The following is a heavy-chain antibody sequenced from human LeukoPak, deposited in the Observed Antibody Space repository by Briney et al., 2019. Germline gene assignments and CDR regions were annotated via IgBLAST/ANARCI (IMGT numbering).Heavy chain of an antibody. CDR3: ARDWPYYYDSSGYFDY. CDR1: GFAFSTYW. D-gene: IGHD3-22*01. Sequence: GGSLRLSCAVSGFAFSTYWMTWVRQAPGKGLEWVSYISSSSSYTNYADSVKGRFTISRDNAKNSLYLQMNSLRAEDTAVYYCARDWPYYYDSSGYFDYWGQGTLVTVSS. CDR2: ISSSSSYT. J-gene: IGHJ4*02. V-gene: IGHV3-21*05.